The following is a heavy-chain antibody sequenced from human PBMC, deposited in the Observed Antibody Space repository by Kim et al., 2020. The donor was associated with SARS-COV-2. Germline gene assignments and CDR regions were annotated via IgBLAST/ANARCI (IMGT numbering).Heavy chain of an antibody. J-gene: IGHJ4*02. CDR3: AAISTTVTTTLDY. V-gene: IGHV4-59*08. D-gene: IGHD4-17*01. CDR1: GGSISSYY. Sequence: SETLSLTCTVSGGSISSYYWSWIRQPPGKGLEWIGYIYYSGSTNYNPSLKSRVTISVDTSKNQFSLKLSSVTAADTAVYYCAAISTTVTTTLDYWGQGTLVTVSS. CDR2: IYYSGST.